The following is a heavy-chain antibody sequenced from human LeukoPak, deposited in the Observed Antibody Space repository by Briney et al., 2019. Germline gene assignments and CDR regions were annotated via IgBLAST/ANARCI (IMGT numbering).Heavy chain of an antibody. Sequence: GGSLRLSCAASGFTFSSYAMSWVRQTPGKGLEWVSSISSSSIDIYYADSVKGRFTISRDNAKNSLYLQMNSLRVEDTAVYYCARPGECTSTSCYYYYYYGMDVWGQGTTVTVSS. J-gene: IGHJ6*02. CDR3: ARPGECTSTSCYYYYYYGMDV. CDR1: GFTFSSYA. V-gene: IGHV3-21*01. D-gene: IGHD2-2*01. CDR2: ISSSSIDI.